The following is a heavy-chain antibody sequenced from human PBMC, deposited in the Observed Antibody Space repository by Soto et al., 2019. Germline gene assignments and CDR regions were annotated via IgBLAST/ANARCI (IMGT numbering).Heavy chain of an antibody. CDR2: IIPIFGTA. Sequence: GASVKVSCKASGGTFSSYAISWVRQAPGQGLEWMGGIIPIFGTANYAQKFQDRVTITADKSTSTAYMELSSLRSEDTAVYYCARSKVAPQGREGSGSYFRYYYYGMDVWGQGTTVTVSS. CDR3: ARSKVAPQGREGSGSYFRYYYYGMDV. V-gene: IGHV1-69*06. J-gene: IGHJ6*02. CDR1: GGTFSSYA. D-gene: IGHD3-10*01.